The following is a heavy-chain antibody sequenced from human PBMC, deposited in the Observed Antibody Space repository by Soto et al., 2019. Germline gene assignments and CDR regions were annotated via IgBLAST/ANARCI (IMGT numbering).Heavy chain of an antibody. D-gene: IGHD3-10*01. CDR1: GGTFSSYA. CDR2: IIPIFGTA. Sequence: ASVKVSCKASGGTFSSYAISWVRQDPGQGLEWMGGIIPIFGTANYAQKFQGRVTITADESTSTAYMELSSLRSEDTAVYYCARCLSPMVRGPYYYYGMDVWGQGTTVTVSS. J-gene: IGHJ6*02. V-gene: IGHV1-69*13. CDR3: ARCLSPMVRGPYYYYGMDV.